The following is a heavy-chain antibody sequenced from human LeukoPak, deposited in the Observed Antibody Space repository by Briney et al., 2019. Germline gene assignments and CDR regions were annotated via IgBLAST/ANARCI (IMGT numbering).Heavy chain of an antibody. Sequence: PGGSLRLSCAASGFIFRNYAMSWIRQAPGKGLEWVSAISGSGGSTYYADSVKGRFTISRDNSKNTLYLQMNSLRAEDTAVYYCAKDSPPVPQDYYDSICYFDYWGQGTLVTVSS. J-gene: IGHJ4*02. V-gene: IGHV3-23*01. CDR2: ISGSGGST. CDR1: GFIFRNYA. D-gene: IGHD3-22*01. CDR3: AKDSPPVPQDYYDSICYFDY.